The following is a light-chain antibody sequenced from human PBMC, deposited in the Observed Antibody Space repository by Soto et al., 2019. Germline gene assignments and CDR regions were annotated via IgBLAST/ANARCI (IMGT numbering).Light chain of an antibody. Sequence: EIVLTQSPATLSLSPGERATLSCRASQSVSSYLAWYQQKPGQAPSLLIYDASNRATGIPARFSGSGSGTDFTLTISSLEPEDFAVYYGQQRSNWPRTFGQGTKLEIK. CDR2: DAS. V-gene: IGKV3-11*01. J-gene: IGKJ2*01. CDR3: QQRSNWPRT. CDR1: QSVSSY.